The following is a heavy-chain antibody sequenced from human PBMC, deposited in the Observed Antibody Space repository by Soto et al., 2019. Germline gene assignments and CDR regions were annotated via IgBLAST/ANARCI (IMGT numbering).Heavy chain of an antibody. D-gene: IGHD3-10*01. CDR2: IWHTGTT. V-gene: IGHV4-39*01. CDR1: NTSIISDTDY. J-gene: IGHJ4*01. Sequence: PSETLSLTCSVSNTSIISDTDYWAWIRQPPGKGLEWIATIWHTGTTYYAPSLKSRVTMSVDTSKNEFPLKLTSLTVADTAVYYCARHIGGSGTYYLTKFDYWGHGTLVTVSS. CDR3: ARHIGGSGTYYLTKFDY.